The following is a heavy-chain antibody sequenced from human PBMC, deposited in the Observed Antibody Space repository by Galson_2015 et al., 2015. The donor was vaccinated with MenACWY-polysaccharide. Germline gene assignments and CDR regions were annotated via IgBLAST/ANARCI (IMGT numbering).Heavy chain of an antibody. CDR3: ARVRLRDVGRYFDC. V-gene: IGHV3-7*01. D-gene: IGHD1-26*01. CDR2: IKQDGSER. CDR1: EFTFSSFW. Sequence: SLRLSCAASEFTFSSFWMAWVRQAPGKGLEWVANIKQDGSERYYVDSVQGRFTISRDNAENSLFLQMNRLRAEDTAVYYCARVRLRDVGRYFDCWGQGTLVTVSS. J-gene: IGHJ4*02.